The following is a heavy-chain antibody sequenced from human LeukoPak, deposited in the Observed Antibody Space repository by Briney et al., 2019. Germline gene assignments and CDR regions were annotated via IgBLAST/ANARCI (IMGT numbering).Heavy chain of an antibody. D-gene: IGHD3-10*02. V-gene: IGHV3-48*03. CDR1: GFSFSTYE. J-gene: IGHJ6*04. CDR3: AELGISMIGGV. Sequence: GGSLRLSCAASGFSFSTYEMNWVRQAPGKGLEWVSYISSSGSTIYYADSVKGRFTISRDNAKNSLYLQMNSLRAEDTAVYYCAELGISMIGGVWGKGTTVTISS. CDR2: ISSSGSTI.